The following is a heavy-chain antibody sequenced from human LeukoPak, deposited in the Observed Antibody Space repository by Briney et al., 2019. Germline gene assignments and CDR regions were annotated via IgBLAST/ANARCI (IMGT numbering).Heavy chain of an antibody. D-gene: IGHD3-10*01. J-gene: IGHJ5*02. V-gene: IGHV4-59*01. CDR1: GGSISSYY. CDR2: IYYSGST. CDR3: ARERYYGSGTNWFDP. Sequence: PSETLSLTCTVSGGSISSYYWSWIRQPPGKGLEWIGYIYYSGSTNYNPSLKSRVTISVDTSKNQFSLELSSVTAADTAVYYCARERYYGSGTNWFDPWGQGTLVTVSS.